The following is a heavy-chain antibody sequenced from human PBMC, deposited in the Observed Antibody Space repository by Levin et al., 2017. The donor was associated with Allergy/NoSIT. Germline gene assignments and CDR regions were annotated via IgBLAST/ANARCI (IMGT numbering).Heavy chain of an antibody. Sequence: PGGSLRLSCAASGFTFSSYAMHWVRQAPGKGLEWVAVISYDGSNKYYADSVKGRFTISRDNSKNTLYLQMNSLRAEDTAVYYCARAPVADSSSWTDYFDYWGQGTLVTVSS. CDR1: GFTFSSYA. J-gene: IGHJ4*02. CDR2: ISYDGSNK. V-gene: IGHV3-30-3*01. D-gene: IGHD6-13*01. CDR3: ARAPVADSSSWTDYFDY.